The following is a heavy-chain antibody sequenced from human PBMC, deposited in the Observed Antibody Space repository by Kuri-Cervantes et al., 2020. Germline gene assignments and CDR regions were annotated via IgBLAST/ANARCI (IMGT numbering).Heavy chain of an antibody. Sequence: LSLTCAASGFTFSSYGMHWVRQAPGKGLEWVAVIWYDGSNKYYADSVKGRFTISRDNSKNTLYLQMNSLRAEDTAVYYCARDYDILTGYYPSHYYYGMDVWGQGTTVTVSS. CDR3: ARDYDILTGYYPSHYYYGMDV. V-gene: IGHV3-33*01. D-gene: IGHD3-9*01. J-gene: IGHJ6*02. CDR1: GFTFSSYG. CDR2: IWYDGSNK.